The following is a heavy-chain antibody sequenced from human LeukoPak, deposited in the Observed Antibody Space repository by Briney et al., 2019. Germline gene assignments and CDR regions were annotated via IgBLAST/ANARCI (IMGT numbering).Heavy chain of an antibody. CDR3: AKGSVRGAFSEY. Sequence: GRSLRLSCAAAGFTFDDYAMHWVRQAPGKGLEWVSCISWNSGSIGYADSVKGRFTISRDNAKNSLYLQMNSLRAEDTALYYCAKGSVRGAFSEYWGQGTLVTVSS. CDR2: ISWNSGSI. V-gene: IGHV3-9*01. CDR1: GFTFDDYA. J-gene: IGHJ4*02. D-gene: IGHD3-10*02.